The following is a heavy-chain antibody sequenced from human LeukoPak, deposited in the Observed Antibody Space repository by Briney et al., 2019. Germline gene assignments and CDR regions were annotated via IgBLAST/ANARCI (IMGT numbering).Heavy chain of an antibody. J-gene: IGHJ6*02. CDR1: GGTFTNYA. D-gene: IGHD4-17*01. CDR3: AEDSSMVTTRAPYYYYYLDV. Sequence: ASVKVSCKASGGTFTNYAISWVRQPPGQGLEWMGGIIPLLGTPNYAQKFQGRVTITADDSTGTAYMVLTSLRSEDTAVYYCAEDSSMVTTRAPYYYYYLDVWGQGTTVTVSS. V-gene: IGHV1-69*13. CDR2: IIPLLGTP.